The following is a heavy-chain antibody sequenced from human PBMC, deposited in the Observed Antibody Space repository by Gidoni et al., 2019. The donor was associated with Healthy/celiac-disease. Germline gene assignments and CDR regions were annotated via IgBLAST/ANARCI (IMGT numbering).Heavy chain of an antibody. CDR1: GFTFSSYW. J-gene: IGHJ4*02. Sequence: EVQLVESGGGLVQPGGSLRLSCAASGFTFSSYWMSWVRQAPGKGLEWVANIKQDGSEKYYVDSVKGRFTISRDNAKNSLYLQMNSLRAEDTAVYYCAHMDYGDYGLTAYWGQGTLVTVSS. D-gene: IGHD4-17*01. CDR2: IKQDGSEK. CDR3: AHMDYGDYGLTAY. V-gene: IGHV3-7*02.